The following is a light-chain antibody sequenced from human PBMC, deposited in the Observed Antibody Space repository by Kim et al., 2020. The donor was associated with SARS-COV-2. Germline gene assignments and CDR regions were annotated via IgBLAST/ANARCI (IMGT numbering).Light chain of an antibody. J-gene: IGKJ2*01. V-gene: IGKV3-20*01. CDR2: GAS. CDR3: QQYASSPRT. CDR1: QSVSSSY. Sequence: EIVLTQSPGTLSLSPGERATLSCRASQSVSSSYLAWYQQKVGQTPRLLFYGASRRATGIPDRFSVSGTATDFTLSISRLEPEDFAVYYCQQYASSPRTFGQGTKLEV.